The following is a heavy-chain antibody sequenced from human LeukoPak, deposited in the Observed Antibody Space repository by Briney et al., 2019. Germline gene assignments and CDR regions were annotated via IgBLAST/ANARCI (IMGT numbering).Heavy chain of an antibody. CDR2: INPNSGDT. CDR3: ARDHSNDFWSGSGPLYYMDV. Sequence: GASVKVSCKASGYTFTGYYMHWVRQAPGQGLEWMGWINPNSGDTNYAQKFQGRVTMTRDTSISTAYMELSRLRSDDTAVYYCARDHSNDFWSGSGPLYYMDVWGKGTTVTVSS. V-gene: IGHV1-2*02. CDR1: GYTFTGYY. D-gene: IGHD3-3*01. J-gene: IGHJ6*03.